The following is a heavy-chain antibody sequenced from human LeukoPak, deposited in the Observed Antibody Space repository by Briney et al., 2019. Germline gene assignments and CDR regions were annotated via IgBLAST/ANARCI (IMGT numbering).Heavy chain of an antibody. CDR2: ISAYNGNT. J-gene: IGHJ4*02. CDR3: ARAPTIAAAGTVLPVI. D-gene: IGHD6-13*01. Sequence: GASVKVSCKASGYTFTSYGISWVRQAPGQGLEWMGWISAYNGNTNYAQKLQGRVTMTTDTSTSTAYMELRSLRPDDTAVYYCARAPTIAAAGTVLPVIWGQGTLVTVSS. CDR1: GYTFTSYG. V-gene: IGHV1-18*01.